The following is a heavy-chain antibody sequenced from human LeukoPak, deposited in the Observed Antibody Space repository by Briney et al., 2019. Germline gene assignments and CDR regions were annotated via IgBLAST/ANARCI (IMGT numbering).Heavy chain of an antibody. Sequence: PGGSLRLSCAASGFTFSSYAMSWVRQAPGKGLEWVSAISGSGGSTYYADSVKGRFTISRDNSKNTLYLQMNSLRAEDTAVYYCAKTLVTYYDFWSGYEPNYFDYWGQGTLVTASS. CDR2: ISGSGGST. CDR1: GFTFSSYA. J-gene: IGHJ4*02. CDR3: AKTLVTYYDFWSGYEPNYFDY. D-gene: IGHD3-3*01. V-gene: IGHV3-23*01.